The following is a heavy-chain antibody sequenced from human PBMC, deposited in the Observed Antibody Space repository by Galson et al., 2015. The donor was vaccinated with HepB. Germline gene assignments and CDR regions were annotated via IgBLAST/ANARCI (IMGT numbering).Heavy chain of an antibody. CDR3: AKVVGFGDPVFDY. Sequence: SLRLSCAASGFTFSSYAMSWDRQAPGKGLEWVSAISGSGGSTYYADSVKGRFTISRDNSKNTLYLQMNSLRAEDTAVYYCAKVVGFGDPVFDYWGQGTLVTVSS. V-gene: IGHV3-23*01. CDR2: ISGSGGST. J-gene: IGHJ4*02. D-gene: IGHD3-10*01. CDR1: GFTFSSYA.